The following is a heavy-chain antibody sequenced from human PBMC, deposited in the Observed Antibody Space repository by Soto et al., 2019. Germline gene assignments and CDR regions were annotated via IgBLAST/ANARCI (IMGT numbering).Heavy chain of an antibody. Sequence: GGSLRLSCAASGFTFSSYAMSWVRQAPGKGLEWVSAISGSGGSTYYADSVKGRFTISRDNSKNTLYLQMNSLRAEDTAVYYCANLGYCSGGSCYSGDYWGQGTLVTVSS. CDR1: GFTFSSYA. CDR2: ISGSGGST. D-gene: IGHD2-15*01. V-gene: IGHV3-23*01. J-gene: IGHJ4*02. CDR3: ANLGYCSGGSCYSGDY.